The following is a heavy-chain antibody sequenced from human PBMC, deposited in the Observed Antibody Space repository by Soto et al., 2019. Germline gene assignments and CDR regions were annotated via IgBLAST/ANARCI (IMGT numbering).Heavy chain of an antibody. J-gene: IGHJ6*01. CDR2: IIPVYGTS. D-gene: IGHD6-13*01. V-gene: IGHV1-69*01. CDR1: GGTFSTYG. CDR3: ARATISSWLSPRDYGRDG. Sequence: QVQLVQSGAEVKKPGSSVKVSCKTSGGTFSTYGTSWVRQAPGQGLEWMGGIIPVYGTSDYAQKFQGRVATTADESTRTAYMELSSLRSEYTAVYYCARATISSWLSPRDYGRDGWGQGTAVTVSS.